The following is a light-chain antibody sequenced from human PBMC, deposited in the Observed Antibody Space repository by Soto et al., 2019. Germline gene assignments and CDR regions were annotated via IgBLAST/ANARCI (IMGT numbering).Light chain of an antibody. CDR3: QQHNTLTFT. CDR2: EAS. J-gene: IGKJ5*01. CDR1: HDISTY. V-gene: IGKV1-9*01. Sequence: DIQWTQSPSLLSASVGESVTITWRASHDISTYLAWYPKKPGKDPKLMIYEASTLQSGVPSRFSGSASGTEFPLTISGLLTEDSATYYGQQHNTLTFTFGQGTRVEIK.